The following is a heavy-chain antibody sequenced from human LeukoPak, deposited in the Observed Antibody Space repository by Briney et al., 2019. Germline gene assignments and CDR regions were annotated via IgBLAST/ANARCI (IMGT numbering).Heavy chain of an antibody. J-gene: IGHJ4*02. D-gene: IGHD4-17*01. CDR3: ARGAYAWYGAKEIGDY. Sequence: GGSLRLSCVASGFTFNTYWMSWVRQAPGKGLEWVANIKQDGSEKYYVDSVKGRFTISRDNAKNSPYLQMNSLRAEDTAVFYCARGAYAWYGAKEIGDYWGQGTLVTVSS. V-gene: IGHV3-7*01. CDR1: GFTFNTYW. CDR2: IKQDGSEK.